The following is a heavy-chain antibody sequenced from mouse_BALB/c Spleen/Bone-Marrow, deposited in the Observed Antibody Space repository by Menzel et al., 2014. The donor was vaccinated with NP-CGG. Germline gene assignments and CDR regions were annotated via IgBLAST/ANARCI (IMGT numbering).Heavy chain of an antibody. J-gene: IGHJ4*01. CDR2: ISSYYGDA. V-gene: IGHV1-67*01. Sequence: QVQLKESGAELVRPGVSVKISCKGSGYTFTDYAVYWVKQSHTKSLEWIGLISSYYGDATYNQKFKGKATMTVDKSSSTAFLELARLTSEDSAIYYCARSGKVRNAMDYWGQGTSVTVSS. D-gene: IGHD2-14*01. CDR3: ARSGKVRNAMDY. CDR1: GYTFTDYA.